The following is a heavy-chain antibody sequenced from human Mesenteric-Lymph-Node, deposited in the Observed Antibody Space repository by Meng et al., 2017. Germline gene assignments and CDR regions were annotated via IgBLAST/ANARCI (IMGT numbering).Heavy chain of an antibody. V-gene: IGHV3-7*01. Sequence: GGSLRLSCEVSRFSFKNFWITWVRQAPGEGLEWVANINQDGSQKEYLESVKGRFTIARDNVKNSLYLQMNSLRAEDTAVYYCARDAGSGSYPLYYFDYWGQGARVTGYS. D-gene: IGHD3-10*01. CDR1: RFSFKNFW. CDR2: INQDGSQK. CDR3: ARDAGSGSYPLYYFDY. J-gene: IGHJ4*02.